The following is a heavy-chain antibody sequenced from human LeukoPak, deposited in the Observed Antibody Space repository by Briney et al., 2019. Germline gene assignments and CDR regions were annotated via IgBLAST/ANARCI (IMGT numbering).Heavy chain of an antibody. V-gene: IGHV3-23*01. CDR3: ASVGTSEYAPDY. CDR2: ISGSGGST. D-gene: IGHD1-7*01. CDR1: GFTFSSYA. Sequence: GGSLRLSCAASGFTFSSYAMSWVRQAPGKGLEWVSAISGSGGSTYYADSVKGRFAISRDNSKNTLYLQMNSLRAEDTAVYYCASVGTSEYAPDYWGQGTLVTVSS. J-gene: IGHJ4*02.